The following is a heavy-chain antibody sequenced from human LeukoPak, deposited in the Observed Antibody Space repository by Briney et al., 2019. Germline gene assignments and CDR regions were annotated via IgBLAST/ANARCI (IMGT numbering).Heavy chain of an antibody. Sequence: GGSLRLSCAASGFTFGMNAMTWVRQAQGKGLEWVSSISGGVGSTYYADSVKGRFTISRDNSKNTVYLQLNSLRADDTAVFYCATSIVRGLMPYYYYAMDVWGQGTPVTVSS. J-gene: IGHJ6*02. D-gene: IGHD3-10*01. CDR3: ATSIVRGLMPYYYYAMDV. CDR1: GFTFGMNA. CDR2: ISGGVGST. V-gene: IGHV3-23*01.